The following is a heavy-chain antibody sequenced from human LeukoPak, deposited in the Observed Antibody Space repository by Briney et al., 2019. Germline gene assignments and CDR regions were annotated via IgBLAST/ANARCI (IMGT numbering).Heavy chain of an antibody. J-gene: IGHJ3*02. D-gene: IGHD6-13*01. CDR2: ISSSSSTI. CDR1: GFTFSSYS. Sequence: GGSLRLSCAASGFTFSSYSRNWVRQAPGKGLEWVSYISSSSSTIYYADSVKGRFTISRDNAKNSLYLQMNSLRAEDTAVYYCATSLGSWYVRGAFDIWGQGTMVTVSS. V-gene: IGHV3-48*01. CDR3: ATSLGSWYVRGAFDI.